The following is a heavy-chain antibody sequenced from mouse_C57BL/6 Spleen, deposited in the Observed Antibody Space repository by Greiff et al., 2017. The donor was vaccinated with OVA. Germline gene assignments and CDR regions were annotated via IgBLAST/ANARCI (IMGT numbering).Heavy chain of an antibody. CDR3: AHYFDD. CDR2: IYPGDGDT. J-gene: IGHJ2*01. Sequence: VQRVESGPELVKPGASVKISCKASGYAFSSSWMNWVKQRPGKGLEWIGRIYPGDGDTNYNGKFKGKATLTADKSSSTAYMQLSSLTSEDSAVYFCAHYFDDWGQGTTLTVSS. V-gene: IGHV1-82*01. CDR1: GYAFSSSW.